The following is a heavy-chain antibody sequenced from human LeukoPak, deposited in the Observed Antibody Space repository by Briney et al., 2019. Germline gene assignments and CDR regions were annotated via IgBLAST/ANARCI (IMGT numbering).Heavy chain of an antibody. CDR2: IIPILGIA. D-gene: IGHD1-1*01. CDR1: GGTFSSYA. J-gene: IGHJ4*02. CDR3: ARHGNWNEWLRFDY. V-gene: IGHV1-69*04. Sequence: SVEVSCKASGGTFSSYAISWVRQAPGQGRGWMGRIIPILGIANYAQKFQVRVTITADKSTSTAYMDLSSLRSEDTAVYYCARHGNWNEWLRFDYWGQGTLVPVSS.